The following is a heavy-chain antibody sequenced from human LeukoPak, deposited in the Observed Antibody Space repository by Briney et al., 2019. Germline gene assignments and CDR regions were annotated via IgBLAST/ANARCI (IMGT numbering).Heavy chain of an antibody. J-gene: IGHJ4*02. CDR2: VHYSGTT. CDR1: GDSISSSTYY. D-gene: IGHD6-25*01. V-gene: IGHV4-39*07. Sequence: SETLSLTCSVSGDSISSSTYYWGWIRQPPGKGLEWIGSVHYSGTTYYNPSLKSRVTISVDTSKNQFSLKMRSVTAADTAVYYCARARETEAIDYWGQGTRVTVSS. CDR3: ARARETEAIDY.